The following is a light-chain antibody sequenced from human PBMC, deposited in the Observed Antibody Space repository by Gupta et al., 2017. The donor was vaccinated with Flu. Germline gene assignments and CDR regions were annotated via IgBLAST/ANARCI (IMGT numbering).Light chain of an antibody. J-gene: IGKJ1*01. CDR2: QVS. V-gene: IGKV2-30*01. CDR1: ESLVYSDGNIY. Sequence: DVVMTQSPLSLPVTLGQPASISCRSSESLVYSDGNIYLNWIQQRPGQSPRRLIYQVSHRESGVPDRCSGSGSGTDFTLKISRVEAEDVGVYYCMQGSRWPWAFGQGTKVEIK. CDR3: MQGSRWPWA.